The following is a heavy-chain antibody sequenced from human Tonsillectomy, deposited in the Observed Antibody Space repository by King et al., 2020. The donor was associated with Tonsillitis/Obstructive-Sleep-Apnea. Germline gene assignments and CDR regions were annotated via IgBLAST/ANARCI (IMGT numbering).Heavy chain of an antibody. J-gene: IGHJ6*04. Sequence: VQLVESGGGLVQPGGSLRLSCAASGFTFSSYWMSWVRQAPGKGLEWVANIKQDGSEKYYVDSVKGRFTISRDNAKNSLYLQMNSLRAEDTAVYYCAGDCSSTSCLPGDVWGKGTTVTVSS. CDR2: IKQDGSEK. CDR1: GFTFSSYW. CDR3: AGDCSSTSCLPGDV. V-gene: IGHV3-7*04. D-gene: IGHD2-2*01.